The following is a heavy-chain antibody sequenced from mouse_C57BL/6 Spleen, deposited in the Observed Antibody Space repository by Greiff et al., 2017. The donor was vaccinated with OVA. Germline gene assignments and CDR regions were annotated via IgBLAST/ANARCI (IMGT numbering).Heavy chain of an antibody. D-gene: IGHD1-1*01. CDR3: ARGYYGSSWDYFDY. Sequence: VQLQESGPELVKPGASVTISCKASGYAFSSSWMNWVKQRPGKGLEWIGRIYPGDGDTNYNGKFKGKATLTADKSSSTAYMQLSSLTSEDSAVYFCARGYYGSSWDYFDYWGQGTTLTVSS. V-gene: IGHV1-82*01. CDR2: IYPGDGDT. CDR1: GYAFSSSW. J-gene: IGHJ2*01.